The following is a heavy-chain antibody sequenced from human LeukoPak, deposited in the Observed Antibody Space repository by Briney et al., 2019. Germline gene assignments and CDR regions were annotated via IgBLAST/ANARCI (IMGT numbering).Heavy chain of an antibody. Sequence: GGSLRLSCAASGFNFIDYSMNWVRQAPGKGLEWISYIGISSGNTKYADSVKGRFTISRDKARNSLYLQMNSLRVEDTAMYYCARDHRYAFDNWGHGTLVTISS. CDR3: ARDHRYAFDN. J-gene: IGHJ4*01. D-gene: IGHD5-12*01. CDR2: IGISSGNT. V-gene: IGHV3-48*01. CDR1: GFNFIDYS.